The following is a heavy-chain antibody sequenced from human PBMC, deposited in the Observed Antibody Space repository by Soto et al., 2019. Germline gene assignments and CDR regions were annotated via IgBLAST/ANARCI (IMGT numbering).Heavy chain of an antibody. D-gene: IGHD1-7*01. CDR2: IWYDGSNK. CDR3: AGDGIGGTAFRGYCDY. J-gene: IGHJ4*02. CDR1: GSIFSGYG. V-gene: IGHV3-33*01. Sequence: QVQLVESGGGVVQPGRSLRLSCVVPGSIFSGYGMHWVRQAPGKGLGWVAVIWYDGSNKYYADSVEGRFTISRDNSKNTLYLQMDSLRVEDTAVYYCAGDGIGGTAFRGYCDYWGQGTLVTVSS.